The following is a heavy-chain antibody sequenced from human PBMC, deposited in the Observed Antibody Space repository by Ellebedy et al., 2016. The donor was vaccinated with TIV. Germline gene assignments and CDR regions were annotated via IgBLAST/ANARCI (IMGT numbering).Heavy chain of an antibody. CDR3: ARTTAVAGTYYYGMDV. D-gene: IGHD6-19*01. CDR2: IYYSGST. Sequence: SETLSLTCAVSDDSISTNGYYWGWIRQPPGKGLEWIGYIYYSGSTNYNPSLKSRVTISVDTSKNQFSLKLSSVTAADTAVYYCARTTAVAGTYYYGMDVWGQGTTVTVSS. V-gene: IGHV4-61*05. J-gene: IGHJ6*02. CDR1: DDSISTNGYY.